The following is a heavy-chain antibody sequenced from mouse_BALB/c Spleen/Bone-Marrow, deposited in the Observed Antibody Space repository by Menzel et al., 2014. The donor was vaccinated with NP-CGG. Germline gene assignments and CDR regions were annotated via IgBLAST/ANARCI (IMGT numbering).Heavy chain of an antibody. D-gene: IGHD2-3*01. CDR1: GYTFTNNW. J-gene: IGHJ4*01. CDR2: IYPGGGYS. Sequence: VQLQQSGAELVRPGTSVKISCKASGYTFTNNWLGWIKQRPGHGLEWIGDIYPGGGYSNYNEKFKGKVTLTADTSSSTANMQLSSLTSEDSAVHFCARWGDGYPFYGMDYWGQGTSVTVSS. V-gene: IGHV1-63*02. CDR3: ARWGDGYPFYGMDY.